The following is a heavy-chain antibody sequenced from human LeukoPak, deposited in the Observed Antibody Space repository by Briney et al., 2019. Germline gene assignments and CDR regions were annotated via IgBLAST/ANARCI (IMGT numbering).Heavy chain of an antibody. V-gene: IGHV3-21*04. CDR2: ISSSSSYI. Sequence: SGGSLRLSCAASGFTFSSCSMNWVRQAPGKGLEWVSSISSSSSYIYYADSVKGRFTISRDNAKNSLYLQMNSLRAEDTAVYYCASSTVHFYNYGMGVWGQGTTVIVSS. D-gene: IGHD2-21*02. CDR3: ASSTVHFYNYGMGV. CDR1: GFTFSSCS. J-gene: IGHJ6*02.